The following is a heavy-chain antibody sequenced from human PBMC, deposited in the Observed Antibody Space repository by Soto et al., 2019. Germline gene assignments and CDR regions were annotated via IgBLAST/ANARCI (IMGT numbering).Heavy chain of an antibody. CDR3: ARATRYDSTAYSGS. J-gene: IGHJ5*02. Sequence: QVQLQESGPGLLKPSETLSLTCTVSSGSISTYYWGWIRQPPGKGLEWIGCISYSGITNYNPSLKSRLPXXLXTXXNPFSLKLSSVTAADTAVYYCARATRYDSTAYSGSWGLGTLVTVSS. V-gene: IGHV4-59*01. CDR2: ISYSGIT. CDR1: SGSISTYY. D-gene: IGHD3-22*01.